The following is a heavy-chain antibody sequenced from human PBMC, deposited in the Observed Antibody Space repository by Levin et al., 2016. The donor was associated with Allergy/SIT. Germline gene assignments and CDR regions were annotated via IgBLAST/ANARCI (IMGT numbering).Heavy chain of an antibody. CDR1: GGSISSGDYY. Sequence: LRLSCTVSGGSISSGDYYWSWIRQPPGKGLEWIGYIYYSGSTYYNPSLKSRVTISVDTSKNQFSLKLSSVTAADTAVYYCARVENYYDSSGYYSPLFDYWGQGTLVTVSS. CDR3: ARVENYYDSSGYYSPLFDY. D-gene: IGHD3-22*01. CDR2: IYYSGST. J-gene: IGHJ4*02. V-gene: IGHV4-30-4*01.